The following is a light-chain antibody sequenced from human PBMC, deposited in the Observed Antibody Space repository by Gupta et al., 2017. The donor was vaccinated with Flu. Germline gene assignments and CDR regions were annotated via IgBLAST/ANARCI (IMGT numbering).Light chain of an antibody. Sequence: QSVLTQPPSLSGAPGQRVAISCTGSSSNIGAGYDVHWYQHVPGTAPKLLIHGNINRPSGVPDRFSSSKSGTSASLTITGLQAEDEADYYCQSYDSSLSGPYVLGTGTKVTVL. J-gene: IGLJ1*01. CDR1: SSNIGAGYD. CDR2: GNI. V-gene: IGLV1-40*01. CDR3: QSYDSSLSGPYV.